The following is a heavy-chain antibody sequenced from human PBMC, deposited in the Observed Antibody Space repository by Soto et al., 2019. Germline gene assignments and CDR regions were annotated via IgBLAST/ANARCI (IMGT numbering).Heavy chain of an antibody. CDR1: GYTFTNYG. D-gene: IGHD3-3*01. J-gene: IGHJ5*02. V-gene: IGHV1-18*04. CDR2: ISAYNGNT. Sequence: ASVKVSCKASGYTFTNYGISWVRQAPGQGLEWMGWISAYNGNTNYAQKLQGRVTMTTDTSTSTAYMELRSLRSDDTAVSYWARDVRVVTSWFDPWGQGTPVTVSS. CDR3: ARDVRVVTSWFDP.